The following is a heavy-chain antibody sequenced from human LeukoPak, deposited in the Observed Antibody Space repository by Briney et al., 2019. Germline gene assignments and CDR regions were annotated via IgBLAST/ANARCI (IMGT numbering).Heavy chain of an antibody. V-gene: IGHV1-69*04. CDR2: IIPILGIA. CDR3: GRLGSDGTDGLS. D-gene: IGHD3-10*01. J-gene: IGHJ5*02. CDR1: GGTFSSCA. Sequence: ASVKVSCKASGGTFSSCAISWVRQAPGQGLEWMGRIIPILGIANYAQKFQGRVTITADKSTSTAYMELSSLRSEDPAVYYCGRLGSDGTDGLSWGQGTMVTASS.